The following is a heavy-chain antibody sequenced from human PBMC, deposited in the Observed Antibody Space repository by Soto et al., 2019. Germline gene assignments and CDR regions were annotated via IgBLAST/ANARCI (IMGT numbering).Heavy chain of an antibody. CDR3: ARDRIVLMVYAQGTYYRMDV. D-gene: IGHD2-8*01. J-gene: IGHJ6*02. CDR2: TYYRSKWYN. Sequence: SQTLSLTCAISGDSVSSNSAAWNWIRQSPSRGLEWLGRTYYRSKWYNDYAVSVKSRITINPDTSKNQFSLQLNSVTPEDTAVYYCARDRIVLMVYAQGTYYRMDVWGQGNTVTVSS. CDR1: GDSVSSNSAA. V-gene: IGHV6-1*01.